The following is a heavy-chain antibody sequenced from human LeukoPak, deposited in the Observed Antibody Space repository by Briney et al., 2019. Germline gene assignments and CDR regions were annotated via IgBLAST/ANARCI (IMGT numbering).Heavy chain of an antibody. CDR1: GGSISSGSYY. Sequence: SQTLSLTCTVSGGSISSGSYYWSWIRQPAGKGLEWIGRIYTSGSTNYNPSLRSRVTISVDTSKNQFSLKLSSVTAADTAVYYCARALSPGYSSSPGGYWGQGTLVTVSS. J-gene: IGHJ4*02. V-gene: IGHV4-61*02. CDR2: IYTSGST. D-gene: IGHD6-13*01. CDR3: ARALSPGYSSSPGGY.